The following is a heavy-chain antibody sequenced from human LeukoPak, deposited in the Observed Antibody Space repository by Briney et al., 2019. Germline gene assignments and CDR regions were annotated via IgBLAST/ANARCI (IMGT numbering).Heavy chain of an antibody. CDR3: AKDYYGSGSWGNWFDP. Sequence: GRSLRLSCAASGFTFDGYAMHWVRQAPGKGLEWVSGISWNSGSIGYADSVKGRFTISRDNAKNSLYLQMNSLRAEDTALYYCAKDYYGSGSWGNWFDPWGQGTLVTVSS. V-gene: IGHV3-9*01. D-gene: IGHD3-10*01. CDR1: GFTFDGYA. CDR2: ISWNSGSI. J-gene: IGHJ5*02.